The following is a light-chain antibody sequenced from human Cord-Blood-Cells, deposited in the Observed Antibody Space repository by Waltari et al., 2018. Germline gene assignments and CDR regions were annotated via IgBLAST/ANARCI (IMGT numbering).Light chain of an antibody. Sequence: DIVMTQSPDSLAVSLGDRATINCKSSQSVLYSSNNKNYLAWYQQKPGQPPKRLIYWASTRESGVPDRFSGSGSGTDFTLTISSLQAEDVAVYYCQQYYSTPFTFGPGTKVDIK. CDR1: QSVLYSSNNKNY. V-gene: IGKV4-1*01. CDR3: QQYYSTPFT. CDR2: WAS. J-gene: IGKJ3*01.